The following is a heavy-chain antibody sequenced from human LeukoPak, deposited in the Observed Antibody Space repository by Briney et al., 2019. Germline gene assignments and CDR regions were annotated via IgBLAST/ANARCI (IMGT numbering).Heavy chain of an antibody. CDR1: GGSISSGGYS. V-gene: IGHV4-30-2*01. CDR3: ARERMYYGSGLNWFDP. CDR2: SYDSGST. Sequence: SQTLSRTCAVSGGSISSGGYSWSWIWQPPGKGLEWTGYSYDSGSTYYNRSLKSLVTISVDRSKNQFSLKLSYVTAADTDVYYCARERMYYGSGLNWFDPWGQGTLVTVSS. J-gene: IGHJ5*02. D-gene: IGHD3-10*01.